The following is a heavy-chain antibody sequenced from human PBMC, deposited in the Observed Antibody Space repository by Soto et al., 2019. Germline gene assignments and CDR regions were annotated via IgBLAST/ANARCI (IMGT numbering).Heavy chain of an antibody. CDR2: IYYSGST. Sequence: SATLSLTCTVSVGSIRIYYWSWSRQPPGKGLEWIGYIYYSGSTNYNPSLKSRVTISVDTSKNQFSLKLSSVTAADTAVYYCARAVTDYYYYGMDVWGQGTTVTVSS. J-gene: IGHJ6*02. CDR1: VGSIRIYY. V-gene: IGHV4-59*01. CDR3: ARAVTDYYYYGMDV.